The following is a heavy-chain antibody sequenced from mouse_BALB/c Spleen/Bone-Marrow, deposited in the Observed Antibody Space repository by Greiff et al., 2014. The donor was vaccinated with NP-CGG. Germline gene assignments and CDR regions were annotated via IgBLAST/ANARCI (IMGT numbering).Heavy chain of an antibody. Sequence: QVQLQQSGAELVKPGASVKLSCKASGYTFTSYWMHWVKQRPGQGLEWIGEINPSNGRTNYVEKFKSKATLSGDKSPSTVYMQLSSLTSEDSAVYYCARSGYWYFDVWGAGTTVTVSA. J-gene: IGHJ1*01. V-gene: IGHV1S81*02. D-gene: IGHD3-1*01. CDR2: INPSNGRT. CDR1: GYTFTSYW. CDR3: ARSGYWYFDV.